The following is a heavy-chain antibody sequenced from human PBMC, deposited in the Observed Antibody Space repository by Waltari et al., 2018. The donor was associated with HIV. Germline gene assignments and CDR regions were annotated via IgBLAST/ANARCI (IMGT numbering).Heavy chain of an antibody. CDR2: IRSKTDGGAT. Sequence: VQLVESGGALVTPGGSLKISCAVSGITFKNAWLSWVRPAPGKGLQWLGHIRSKTDGGATDYAAPLSGRFAISTDDFNNTMFLEMKTLKVDDTAVYYCTTFEMGTTRNFWGQGTLVTVSS. J-gene: IGHJ4*02. D-gene: IGHD1-26*01. CDR3: TTFEMGTTRNF. CDR1: GITFKNAW. V-gene: IGHV3-15*02.